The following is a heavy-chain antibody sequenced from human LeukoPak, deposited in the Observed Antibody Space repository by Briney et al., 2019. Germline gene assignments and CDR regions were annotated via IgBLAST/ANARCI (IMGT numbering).Heavy chain of an antibody. CDR3: ARQGYCSSTSCYRRWWFDP. J-gene: IGHJ5*02. CDR1: GYSFTSYW. V-gene: IGHV5-10-1*01. Sequence: GESLMISCKGSGYSFTSYWISWVRQLPGKGLEWMGRIDPSDSYTNHSPSFQGHVTISADKSISTAYLQWSSLKASDTAMYYCARQGYCSSTSCYRRWWFDPWGQGTLVTVSS. D-gene: IGHD2-2*02. CDR2: IDPSDSYT.